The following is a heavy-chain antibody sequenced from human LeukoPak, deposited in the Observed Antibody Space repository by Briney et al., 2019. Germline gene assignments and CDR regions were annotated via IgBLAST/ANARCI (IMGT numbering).Heavy chain of an antibody. J-gene: IGHJ4*02. CDR2: INYSGNT. D-gene: IGHD6-13*01. CDR3: AGLKHGISSWS. V-gene: IGHV4-34*01. CDR1: GGSFSSYY. Sequence: PSETLSLSCAVYGGSFSSYYWRWIRQPPGKGLEWIGMINYSGNTYYNPSPKSRVTMSVDTSKNQFSLKLNSVTAADTAVYYCAGLKHGISSWSWGQKTVVPVFS.